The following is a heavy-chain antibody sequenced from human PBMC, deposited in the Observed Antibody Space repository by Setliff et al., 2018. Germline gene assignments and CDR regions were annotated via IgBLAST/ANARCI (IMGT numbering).Heavy chain of an antibody. J-gene: IGHJ4*02. Sequence: VKVSCKASGYTFTSNHVRWGRQAPGQGLEWMGTINPSGGSTIYAPDFQGRVTMTWDTSTNIAYMELSGLRYADSAIYYCIMNMVRPVTGLDCWGPGTLVTVSS. CDR2: INPSGGST. V-gene: IGHV1-46*01. D-gene: IGHD2-8*01. CDR3: IMNMVRPVTGLDC. CDR1: GYTFTSNH.